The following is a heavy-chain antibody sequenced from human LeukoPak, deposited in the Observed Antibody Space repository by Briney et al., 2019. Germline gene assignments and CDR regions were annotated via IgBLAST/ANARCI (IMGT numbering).Heavy chain of an antibody. J-gene: IGHJ3*02. Sequence: PGSSLRLSCAASGFTFSYYGMHWVRQVPGKGLEWVAAIWFDGIRKYYADSVKGRLTISRDNSKNTLYLQMNSLRAEDTAVYYCARDLEDSSPFGAFDMWGQGTMVTVSS. V-gene: IGHV3-33*08. CDR1: GFTFSYYG. CDR2: IWFDGIRK. CDR3: ARDLEDSSPFGAFDM. D-gene: IGHD3-22*01.